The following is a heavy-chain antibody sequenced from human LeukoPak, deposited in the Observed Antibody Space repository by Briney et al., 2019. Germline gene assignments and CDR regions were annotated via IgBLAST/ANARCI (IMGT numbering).Heavy chain of an antibody. D-gene: IGHD3-22*01. J-gene: IGHJ4*02. CDR3: AFRGRVTMMVETFDY. CDR2: ISGSGGST. Sequence: GGSLRLSCAASGFTFSSYAMSWVRQAPGKGLEWVSAISGSGGSTYYADSVKGRFTISRDNSKNTLYLQMNSLRAEDTAVYYCAFRGRVTMMVETFDYWGQGTLVTVSS. V-gene: IGHV3-23*01. CDR1: GFTFSSYA.